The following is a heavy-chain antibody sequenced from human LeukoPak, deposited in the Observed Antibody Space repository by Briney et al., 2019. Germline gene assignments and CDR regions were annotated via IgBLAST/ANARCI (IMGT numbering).Heavy chain of an antibody. CDR2: IYSGGRT. Sequence: GGSLRLSCAASGFTVSNNYMSWVRQAPGKGLEWVSVIYSGGRTDYADSVKGRFTISRDKSKNTLYLQMNSLRVEDAAVYYCARGYYYDSSGYYYAEAFDIWGQGTMVTVSS. CDR3: ARGYYYDSSGYYYAEAFDI. CDR1: GFTVSNNY. D-gene: IGHD3-22*01. J-gene: IGHJ3*02. V-gene: IGHV3-53*01.